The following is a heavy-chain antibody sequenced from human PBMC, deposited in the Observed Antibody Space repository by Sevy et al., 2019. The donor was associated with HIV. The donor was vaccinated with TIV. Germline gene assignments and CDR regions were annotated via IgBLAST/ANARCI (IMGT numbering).Heavy chain of an antibody. CDR3: ARHPANSNGFEY. CDR2: IHHTGKT. V-gene: IGHV4-39*01. CDR1: GGSIISSTYY. J-gene: IGHJ4*02. D-gene: IGHD2-21*01. Sequence: SETLSLTCTVSGGSIISSTYYWDWIRQPPGKGLDWLGNIHHTGKTYYIPSLRSRVTMSVDTSKNQFSLNLNSVTCADTAVYYCARHPANSNGFEYWGRGTLVTVSS.